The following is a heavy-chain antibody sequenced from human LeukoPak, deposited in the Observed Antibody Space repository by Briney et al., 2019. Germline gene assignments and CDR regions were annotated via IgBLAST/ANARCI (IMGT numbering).Heavy chain of an antibody. CDR2: INPNSGGT. V-gene: IGHV1-2*02. CDR1: GYTFTGYY. J-gene: IGHJ4*02. D-gene: IGHD5-24*01. CDR3: ARVEMVIISSGPKDDY. Sequence: GASVKVSCKASGYTFTGYYIHWVRQAPGQGLEWMGWINPNSGGTKYAQKFQGRVTMTRDTSISTAYMELSGLRSDDTAVYYWARVEMVIISSGPKDDYWGQGTLVTVSS.